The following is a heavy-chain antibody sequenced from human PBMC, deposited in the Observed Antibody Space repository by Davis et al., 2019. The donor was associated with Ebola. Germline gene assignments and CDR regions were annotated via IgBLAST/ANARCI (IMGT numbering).Heavy chain of an antibody. J-gene: IGHJ4*02. D-gene: IGHD5-24*01. V-gene: IGHV3-23*01. CDR2: ISGSGGST. CDR1: VITFSSYA. Sequence: GGSLRLSCTDSVITFSSYAMTWVRQAPGKGLEWVSAISGSGGSTYYADSVKGRFTISRDNDKNSLYLQMNSLRAEDTAVYYCARDGVRGGYNFDYWGQGTLVAVSA. CDR3: ARDGVRGGYNFDY.